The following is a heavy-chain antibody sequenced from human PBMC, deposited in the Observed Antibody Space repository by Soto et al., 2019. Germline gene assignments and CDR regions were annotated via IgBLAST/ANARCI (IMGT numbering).Heavy chain of an antibody. Sequence: QVQLVQSGAEVKKPGSSVKVSCKASGGTFSSYTISWVRQAPGQGLEWMGRIIPILGIANYAQKFQGRVTITADKSTSTAYMELSSLGSEDTAVYYCARADSSGYYMGASYYFDYWGQGTLVTVSS. CDR1: GGTFSSYT. J-gene: IGHJ4*02. V-gene: IGHV1-69*02. CDR3: ARADSSGYYMGASYYFDY. CDR2: IIPILGIA. D-gene: IGHD3-22*01.